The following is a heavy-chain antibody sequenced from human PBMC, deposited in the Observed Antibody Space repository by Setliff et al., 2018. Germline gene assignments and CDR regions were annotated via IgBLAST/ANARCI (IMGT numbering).Heavy chain of an antibody. CDR2: IYYSGDT. CDR3: ASCRYQVPYDY. Sequence: SETLSLTCTVSGGSMITNDYFWGWIRQPPGTGLEWIGSIYYSGDTYYNPSLKSRATVSVDTSTSQFSLNLNSVTAADTGVYYCASCRYQVPYDYWGRGTLVTVSS. V-gene: IGHV4-39*01. CDR1: GGSMITNDYF. D-gene: IGHD2-2*01. J-gene: IGHJ4*02.